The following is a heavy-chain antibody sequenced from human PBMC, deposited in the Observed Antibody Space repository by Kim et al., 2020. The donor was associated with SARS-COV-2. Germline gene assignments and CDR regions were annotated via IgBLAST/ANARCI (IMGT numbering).Heavy chain of an antibody. J-gene: IGHJ6*01. CDR1: GGTFSSYA. Sequence: SVKVSCKASGGTFSSYAISWVRQAPGQGLEWMGRIIPILGIANYAQKFQGRVTIPADKSKRTAYMALSRLRSEDTAVYYCARDEGSGYHHITVPSNYYY. D-gene: IGHD3-22*01. V-gene: IGHV1-69*04. CDR2: IIPILGIA. CDR3: ARDEGSGYHHITVPSNYYY.